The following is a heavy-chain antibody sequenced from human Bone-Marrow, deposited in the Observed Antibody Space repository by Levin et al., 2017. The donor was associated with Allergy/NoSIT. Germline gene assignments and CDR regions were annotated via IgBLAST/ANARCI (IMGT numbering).Heavy chain of an antibody. J-gene: IGHJ6*02. CDR2: ISAYNGNT. D-gene: IGHD3-3*01. CDR1: GYTFTSYG. CDR3: ARDGPITIFGVVRYYYYGMDV. Sequence: ASVKVSCKASGYTFTSYGISWVRQAPGQGLEWMGWISAYNGNTNYAQKLQGRVTMTTDTSTSTAYMELRSLRSDDTAVYYCARDGPITIFGVVRYYYYGMDVWGQGTTVTVSS. V-gene: IGHV1-18*01.